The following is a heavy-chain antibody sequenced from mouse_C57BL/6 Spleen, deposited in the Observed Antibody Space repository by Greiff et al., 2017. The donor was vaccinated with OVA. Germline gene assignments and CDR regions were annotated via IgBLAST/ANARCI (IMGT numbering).Heavy chain of an antibody. CDR3: ARTDGSPSYYFDY. J-gene: IGHJ2*01. CDR2: INPNNGGT. CDR1: GYTFTDYN. D-gene: IGHD1-1*01. Sequence: EVQLQQSGPELVKPGASVKIPCKASGYTFTDYNMDWVKQSHGKSLEWIGDINPNNGGTIYNQKFKGKATLTVDKSSSTAYMELRSLTSEDTAVYYGARTDGSPSYYFDYWGQGTTLTVSS. V-gene: IGHV1-18*01.